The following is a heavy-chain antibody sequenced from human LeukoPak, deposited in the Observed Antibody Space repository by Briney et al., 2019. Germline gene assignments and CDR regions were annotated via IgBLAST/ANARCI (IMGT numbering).Heavy chain of an antibody. CDR3: ARGGRNQLLINWFDP. V-gene: IGHV4-39*02. D-gene: IGHD2-2*01. J-gene: IGHJ5*02. CDR1: GGSISSSSYY. CDR2: FYYSGNT. Sequence: SETLSLTCTVSGGSISSSSYYWGWIRQPPGKGLEWIGSFYYSGNTYYNPSLKSRVIISVDTSKNQFSLKLSSVTAADVAVYYCARGGRNQLLINWFDPWGQRTLVTVSS.